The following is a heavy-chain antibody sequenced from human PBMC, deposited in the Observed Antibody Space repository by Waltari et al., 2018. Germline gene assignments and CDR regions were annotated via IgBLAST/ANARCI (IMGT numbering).Heavy chain of an antibody. D-gene: IGHD3-10*01. V-gene: IGHV3-30-3*01. CDR2: ISYDGSNK. CDR3: ARAGITMVRGVSYYFDY. CDR1: GFTFSSYA. Sequence: QVQLVESGGGVVQPGRSLRLSCAASGFTFSSYAMHWVRQAPGKGLEWVAVISYDGSNKYYADSVKGRFTISRDNSKNTLYLQMNSLRAEDTAVYYCARAGITMVRGVSYYFDYWGQGTLVTVSS. J-gene: IGHJ4*02.